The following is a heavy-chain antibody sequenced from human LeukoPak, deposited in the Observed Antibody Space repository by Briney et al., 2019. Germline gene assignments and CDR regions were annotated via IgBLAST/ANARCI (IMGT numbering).Heavy chain of an antibody. CDR3: ATSGLSRFGF. D-gene: IGHD2/OR15-2a*01. J-gene: IGHJ4*02. V-gene: IGHV3-74*01. CDR1: GFIFSTYW. Sequence: GGSLRLSCAASGFIFSTYWMHWVRHAPGKGLVWVSRINSDGSSTSYADSVKGRFTISRDNAKNTLYLQMNSLRAEDTAVYYCATSGLSRFGFWGQGTLVTVSS. CDR2: INSDGSST.